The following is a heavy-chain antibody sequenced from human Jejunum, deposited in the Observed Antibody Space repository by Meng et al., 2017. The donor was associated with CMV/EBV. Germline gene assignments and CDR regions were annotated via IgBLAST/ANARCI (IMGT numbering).Heavy chain of an antibody. CDR3: ASHYGSGSFHWLDT. CDR1: EFTFSAYG. J-gene: IGHJ5*02. CDR2: ISANAAET. V-gene: IGHV3-23*01. D-gene: IGHD3-10*01. Sequence: EVQFLESGGGLVQPGGSLRLSCLVSEFTFSAYGMSWVRQAPGKGLQWVSAISANAAETYYADSVQGRFTISRDNSKNTLYLLMNSLRADDTAVYYCASHYGSGSFHWLDTWGQGTLGTVSS.